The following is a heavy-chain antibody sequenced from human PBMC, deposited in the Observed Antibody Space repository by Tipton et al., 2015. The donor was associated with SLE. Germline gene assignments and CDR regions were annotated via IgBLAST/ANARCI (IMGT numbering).Heavy chain of an antibody. CDR3: ARVGDGAGYFDY. J-gene: IGHJ4*02. CDR2: INSDGSST. Sequence: SLRLSCAASGFTFSSYWMHWVRQAPGKGLVWVSRINSDGSSTSYADSVKGRFTISRDNAKNTLYLQMNSPRAEDTAVYYCARVGDGAGYFDYWGQGTLAPVSS. D-gene: IGHD3-16*01. CDR1: GFTFSSYW. V-gene: IGHV3-74*01.